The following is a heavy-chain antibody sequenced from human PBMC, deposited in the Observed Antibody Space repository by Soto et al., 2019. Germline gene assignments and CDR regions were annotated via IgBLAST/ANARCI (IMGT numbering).Heavy chain of an antibody. CDR2: ISAYNGNT. V-gene: IGHV1-18*01. CDR1: GYTFTSSG. Sequence: QVQLVQSGAELKKPGASVKVSCKASGYTFTSSGISWVRQAPGQGLEWMGWISAYNGNTNYAQKLQGRVTMTTDTSTSTAYMELRSLRSDDTAVYYCARVLTLNKQVRGGNYYGMDVWGQGTTVTVSS. D-gene: IGHD3-16*01. J-gene: IGHJ6*02. CDR3: ARVLTLNKQVRGGNYYGMDV.